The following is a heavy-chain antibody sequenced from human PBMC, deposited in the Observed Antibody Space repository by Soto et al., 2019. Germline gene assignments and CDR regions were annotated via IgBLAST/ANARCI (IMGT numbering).Heavy chain of an antibody. D-gene: IGHD6-13*01. CDR2: ISGSGGST. Sequence: EVQLLESGGGLVQPGGSLRLSCAASGFTFSSYAMSWVRQAPGKGLEWVSAISGSGGSTYYADSVKGRFTISRDNSKNMRYLQMNRMRAEDTDVYYCASPTPAAGADYYYCGMDVWGKGTTVTVAS. V-gene: IGHV3-23*01. CDR3: ASPTPAAGADYYYCGMDV. CDR1: GFTFSSYA. J-gene: IGHJ6*04.